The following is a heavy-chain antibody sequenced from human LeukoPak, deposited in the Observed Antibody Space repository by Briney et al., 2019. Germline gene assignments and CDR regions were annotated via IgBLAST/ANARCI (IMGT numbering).Heavy chain of an antibody. CDR2: ISSNGGST. Sequence: GGSLRLSCSASGFXFSSYAIHWVRQAPGKGLQYVSAISSNGGSTYYADSVKGRFTISRHNSKNTLYLQMNSLRAEDTAVYYCARLSGYYSKYYYYYGMDVWGQGTTVTVSS. J-gene: IGHJ6*02. D-gene: IGHD3-22*01. CDR3: ARLSGYYSKYYYYYGMDV. CDR1: GFXFSSYA. V-gene: IGHV3-64*04.